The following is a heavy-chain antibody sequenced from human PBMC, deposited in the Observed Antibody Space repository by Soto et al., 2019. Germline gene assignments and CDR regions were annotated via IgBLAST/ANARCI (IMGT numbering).Heavy chain of an antibody. J-gene: IGHJ5*02. CDR2: IYWDDDN. V-gene: IGHV2-5*02. CDR3: AHSPDCSSTSCYSWFDP. CDR1: GFSLSTSGVG. Sequence: SGPTLVNPTQTLTLTCTFSGFSLSTSGVGVGWIRQPPGKALEWLALIYWDDDNRYSPSLKSRLTITKDTSKNQVVLTMTNMDPVDTATYYCAHSPDCSSTSCYSWFDPWGQGTLVTVSS. D-gene: IGHD2-2*02.